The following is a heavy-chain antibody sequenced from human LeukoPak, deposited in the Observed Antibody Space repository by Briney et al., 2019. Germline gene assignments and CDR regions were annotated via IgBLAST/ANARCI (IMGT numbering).Heavy chain of an antibody. CDR3: AKDHEAFGEKRGFDY. CDR1: GFTFSSYA. Sequence: GGSLRLSCAASGFTFSSYAMHWVRQAPGKGLEWVAVISYDGSNKYYADSVKGRFTISRDNSKNTLYLQMNSLRAEDTAVYYCAKDHEAFGEKRGFDYWGQGTLVTVSS. CDR2: ISYDGSNK. J-gene: IGHJ4*02. D-gene: IGHD3-10*01. V-gene: IGHV3-30*04.